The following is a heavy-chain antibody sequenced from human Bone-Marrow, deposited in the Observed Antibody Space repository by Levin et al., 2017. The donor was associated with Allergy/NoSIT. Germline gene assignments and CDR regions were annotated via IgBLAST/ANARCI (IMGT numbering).Heavy chain of an antibody. CDR3: ARESVYYGSGSWIDC. CDR1: GESVSSSGFY. J-gene: IGHJ4*02. D-gene: IGHD3-10*01. CDR2: IYYPGNT. V-gene: IGHV4-31*02. Sequence: LRLSCTVSGESVSSSGFYWTWIRQYPGKGLEWIGHIYYPGNTSYNPSLKSRASISEDRSKNQFSLKLDSVTAADTAVYYCARESVYYGSGSWIDCWGQGTLVTVSS.